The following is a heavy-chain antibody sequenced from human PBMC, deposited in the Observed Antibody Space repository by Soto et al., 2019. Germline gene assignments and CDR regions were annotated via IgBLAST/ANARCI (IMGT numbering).Heavy chain of an antibody. CDR1: GYTLTSYY. D-gene: IGHD6-13*01. V-gene: IGHV1-46*03. CDR2: INPSGGST. Sequence: GASVKVSCKASGYTLTSYYMHSARQAPGQGVEWMGIINPSGGSTSYAEKFQGRVTMTRDTSTSTVYMELSSLRSEDTAVYYCARDYSSSWIYHWFDPWGQGTLVTVSS. J-gene: IGHJ5*02. CDR3: ARDYSSSWIYHWFDP.